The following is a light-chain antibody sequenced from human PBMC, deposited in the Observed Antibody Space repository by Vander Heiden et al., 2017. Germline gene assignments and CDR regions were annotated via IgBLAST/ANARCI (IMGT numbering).Light chain of an antibody. J-gene: IGLJ2*01. CDR3: QAWDSSTAQVV. Sequence: SYELTQPPSVSVSPGQTASITCSGDKLGDKYACWYQQKPGQSPVLGIYQDSKRPSGIPERFTGSNSGNTATLTISGTQAMDEADYYCQAWDSSTAQVVCGGGTKLTVL. CDR2: QDS. V-gene: IGLV3-1*01. CDR1: KLGDKY.